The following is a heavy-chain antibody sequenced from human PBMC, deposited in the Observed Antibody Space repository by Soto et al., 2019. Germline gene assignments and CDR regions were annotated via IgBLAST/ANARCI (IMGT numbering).Heavy chain of an antibody. D-gene: IGHD7-27*01. V-gene: IGHV4-31*03. CDR2: IYYSGNT. CDR1: GASIGSNAYY. Sequence: QVQLQESGPGLVKPSQTLSLTCTVSGASIGSNAYYWSWIRQLPGKGLEWIGYIYYSGNTYYNPSLKSRITISIDTFKSQFSLKLSSVTAADTAVYYCARRVNWGSASFDSWGQGTLVTVSS. CDR3: ARRVNWGSASFDS. J-gene: IGHJ4*02.